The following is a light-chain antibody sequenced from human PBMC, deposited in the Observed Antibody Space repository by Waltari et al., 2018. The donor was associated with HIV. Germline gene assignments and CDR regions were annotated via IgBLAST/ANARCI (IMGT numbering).Light chain of an antibody. CDR3: CSYTGSSTCYV. Sequence: QSALTQPASVSGSPGQSITISCTGTSSDVGSYNLVSWYQQHPGKAPKLMIYAVSKRASGVSNRFSGSKSGNTASLTISGLQAEDEADYYCCSYTGSSTCYVFGTGTKVTVL. V-gene: IGLV2-23*02. CDR2: AVS. CDR1: SSDVGSYNL. J-gene: IGLJ1*01.